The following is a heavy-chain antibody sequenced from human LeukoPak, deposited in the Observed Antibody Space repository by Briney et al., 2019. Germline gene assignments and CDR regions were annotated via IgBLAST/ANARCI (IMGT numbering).Heavy chain of an antibody. CDR1: GYTFTSYG. V-gene: IGHV1-18*01. CDR2: ISAYNGNT. D-gene: IGHD3-10*01. Sequence: ASVKVSCKASGYTFTSYGISWVRQAPGQGLEWMGWISAYNGNTNYAQKLQGRVTMTTDTSTSTAYMELRSLRSDDTAVYYCARDAKGLLLRYGSGSYDYWGQRTLVTVSS. J-gene: IGHJ4*02. CDR3: ARDAKGLLLRYGSGSYDY.